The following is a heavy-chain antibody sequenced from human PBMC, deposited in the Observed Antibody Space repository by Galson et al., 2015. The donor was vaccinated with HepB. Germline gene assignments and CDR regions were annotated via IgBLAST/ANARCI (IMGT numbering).Heavy chain of an antibody. V-gene: IGHV3-33*01. D-gene: IGHD1-26*01. CDR2: IWHDGSDK. CDR1: GFTFSNYG. CDR3: ARERVGRGSSFLYYFDY. J-gene: IGHJ4*02. Sequence: SLRLSCAASGFTFSNYGMHWVRQAPGKGLEWVAVIWHDGSDKYYADSVKGRFTLSRDNSKNTLYLQMNSLRVEDTAVYYCARERVGRGSSFLYYFDYWGQGTLVTVSS.